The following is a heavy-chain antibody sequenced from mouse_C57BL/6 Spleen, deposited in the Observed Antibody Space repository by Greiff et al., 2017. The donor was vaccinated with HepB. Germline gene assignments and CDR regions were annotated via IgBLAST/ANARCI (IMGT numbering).Heavy chain of an antibody. CDR3: AKRGGVTRGMDY. CDR1: GYTFTSYW. CDR2: IDPSDSYT. Sequence: QVQLQQPGAELVKPGASVKLSCKASGYTFTSYWMQWVKQRPGQGLEWIGEIDPSDSYTNYNQKFKGKSTLTVDTSSSTAYMQLSSLTSEDSAVYYGAKRGGVTRGMDYWGQGTTLTVSS. V-gene: IGHV1-50*01. J-gene: IGHJ2*01. D-gene: IGHD2-2*01.